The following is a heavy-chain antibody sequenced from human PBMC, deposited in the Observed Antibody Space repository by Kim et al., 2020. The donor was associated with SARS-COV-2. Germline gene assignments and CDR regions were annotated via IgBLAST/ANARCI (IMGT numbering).Heavy chain of an antibody. CDR2: KGNT. Sequence: KGNTKYAQKLQGRVTMTTDTSTSPVYMELRSLGSDDTAVYYCARGLQGLDVWGQGTTVTVSS. CDR3: ARGLQGLDV. V-gene: IGHV1-18*01. J-gene: IGHJ6*02.